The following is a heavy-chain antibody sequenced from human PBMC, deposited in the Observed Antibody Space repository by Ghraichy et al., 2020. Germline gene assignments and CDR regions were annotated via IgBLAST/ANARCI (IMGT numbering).Heavy chain of an antibody. CDR2: AHSSGGA. CDR1: GGSFTTYY. D-gene: IGHD5-12*01. J-gene: IGHJ4*02. Sequence: SETLSLTCTVSGGSFTTYYWSWIRQPPGKGLQWIGYAHSSGGAYYNRSLKSRVTLSVDTSQNQFSLRVTSLTAADTAVYYCARRPGYSGSMDYWGQGTLVSVSS. V-gene: IGHV4-59*01. CDR3: ARRPGYSGSMDY.